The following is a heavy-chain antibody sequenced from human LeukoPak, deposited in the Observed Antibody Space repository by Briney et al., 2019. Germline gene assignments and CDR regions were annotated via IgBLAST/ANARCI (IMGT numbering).Heavy chain of an antibody. CDR1: GFTFSNYA. J-gene: IGHJ4*02. CDR3: AKKSSSWYEHADY. Sequence: GGSLRLSCAASGFTFSNYAMSWVRQAPGKGLEWVSGISGSADSTYYADSVKGRFTISRDNSKNTLYLLMSSLRVDDTAVYYCAKKSSSWYEHADYWGQGTLVTVSS. D-gene: IGHD6-13*01. V-gene: IGHV3-23*01. CDR2: ISGSADST.